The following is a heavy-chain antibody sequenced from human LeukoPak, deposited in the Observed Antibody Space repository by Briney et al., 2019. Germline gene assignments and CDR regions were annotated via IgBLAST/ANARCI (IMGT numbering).Heavy chain of an antibody. Sequence: SETLSLTCTVSGGSISSYCWSWIRQPPGKGLEWIGYIYYSGSTNYNPSLKSRVTISVDTSKNQFSLKLSSVTAADTAVYYCARDLTYSGYKYYGMDVWGQGALVIVSS. CDR1: GGSISSYC. J-gene: IGHJ6*02. CDR3: ARDLTYSGYKYYGMDV. V-gene: IGHV4-59*01. D-gene: IGHD5-12*01. CDR2: IYYSGST.